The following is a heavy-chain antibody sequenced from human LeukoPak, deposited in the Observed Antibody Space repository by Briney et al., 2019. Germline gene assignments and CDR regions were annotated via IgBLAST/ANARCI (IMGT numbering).Heavy chain of an antibody. CDR2: IYYSGST. V-gene: IGHV4-59*01. D-gene: IGHD3-10*01. J-gene: IGHJ4*02. Sequence: SETLSLTCTVSGGSISSYYWSWIRQPPGKGLEWIGYIYYSGSTNYNPSLKSRVTISVDTSKNQFSLKLSSVTAADTAVYYCARDGEYGSGIRRGYFDYWGQGTLVTVSS. CDR1: GGSISSYY. CDR3: ARDGEYGSGIRRGYFDY.